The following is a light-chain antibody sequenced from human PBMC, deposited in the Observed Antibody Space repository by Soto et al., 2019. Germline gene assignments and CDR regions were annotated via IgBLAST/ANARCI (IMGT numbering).Light chain of an antibody. J-gene: IGLJ1*01. V-gene: IGLV2-14*01. CDR2: EVR. CDR3: SSYTTSTTYV. Sequence: QSALTQPASVSGPPGQSITISCTGTISDVGGYNSVSWYQQHPGKAPKLMIYEVRNRPSGVSYRFSGSKSANTASLTISGLQAEDEADYYCSSYTTSTTYVLGTGTKVTVL. CDR1: ISDVGGYNS.